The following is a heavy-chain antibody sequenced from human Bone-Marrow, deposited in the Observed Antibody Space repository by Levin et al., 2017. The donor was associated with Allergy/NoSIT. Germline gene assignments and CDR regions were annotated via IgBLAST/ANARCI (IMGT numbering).Heavy chain of an antibody. Sequence: SCAASGFTFSSYAMHWVRQAPGKGLEWVAVISYDGSNKYYADSVKGRFTISRDNSKNTLYLQMNSLRAEDTAVYYCARDPEAEYSSSRNWFDPWGQGTLVTVSS. J-gene: IGHJ5*02. CDR3: ARDPEAEYSSSRNWFDP. CDR1: GFTFSSYA. D-gene: IGHD6-6*01. V-gene: IGHV3-30-3*01. CDR2: ISYDGSNK.